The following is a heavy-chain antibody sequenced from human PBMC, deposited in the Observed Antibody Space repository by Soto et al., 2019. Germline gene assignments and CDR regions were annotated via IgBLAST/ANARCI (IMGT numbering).Heavy chain of an antibody. D-gene: IGHD3-3*01. J-gene: IGHJ4*02. CDR3: ARGRDDRIFGVVIMATYYFDY. Sequence: QVQLVQSGAEVKKPGASVKVSCKASGYTFTSYGISWVRQAPGQGLEWMGWISAYNGNTNCAQKLQGRVTMTTDTSTSTAYMELRSLRSDDTAVYYCARGRDDRIFGVVIMATYYFDYWGQGTLVTVSS. V-gene: IGHV1-18*01. CDR1: GYTFTSYG. CDR2: ISAYNGNT.